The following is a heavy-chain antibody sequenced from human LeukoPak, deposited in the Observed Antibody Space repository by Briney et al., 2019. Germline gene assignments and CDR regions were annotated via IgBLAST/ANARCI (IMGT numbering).Heavy chain of an antibody. Sequence: PSETLSLTCAVHGGSFSGYYWSWIRQPPGKGLEWIGEINHSGSTNYNPSLKSRVTISVDTSKNQFSLKLSSVTAADTAVYYCATIPSGTAVAGPNSPAEYFQHWGQGTLVTVSS. CDR2: INHSGST. CDR1: GGSFSGYY. V-gene: IGHV4-34*01. J-gene: IGHJ1*01. CDR3: ATIPSGTAVAGPNSPAEYFQH. D-gene: IGHD6-19*01.